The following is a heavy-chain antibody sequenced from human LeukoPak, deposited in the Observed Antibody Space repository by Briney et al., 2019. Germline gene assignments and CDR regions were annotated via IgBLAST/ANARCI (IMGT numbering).Heavy chain of an antibody. D-gene: IGHD6-19*01. Sequence: PGGSLRLSCAATGFTVDDYAMHWVRQAPGKGLVWFSGINSDGSSTKYADSVKGRFTISRDNAKNTLYLQMNSLRDEDTAVYYCARGWGSVAGNLVSGGQRTGVTVSS. CDR2: INSDGSST. V-gene: IGHV3-74*01. CDR3: ARGWGSVAGNLVS. CDR1: GFTVDDYA. J-gene: IGHJ4*02.